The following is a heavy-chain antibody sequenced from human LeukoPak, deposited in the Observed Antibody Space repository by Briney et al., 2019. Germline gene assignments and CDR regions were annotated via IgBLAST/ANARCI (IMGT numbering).Heavy chain of an antibody. V-gene: IGHV3-30*18. CDR3: AKPTGYFYGMDV. Sequence: GRSLRLSCAASGFTFSSYGMHWVRQAPGKGLEWVAIISSDGGNKYYADSVKGRFSISRDNSKNTLYLQMNSLRPEDTAVYYCAKPTGYFYGMDVWGQGTAVTVSS. J-gene: IGHJ6*02. CDR2: ISSDGGNK. CDR1: GFTFSSYG.